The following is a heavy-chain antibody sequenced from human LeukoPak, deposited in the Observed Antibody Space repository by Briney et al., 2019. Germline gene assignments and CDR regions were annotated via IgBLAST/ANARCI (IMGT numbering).Heavy chain of an antibody. CDR3: ARRQTYFDY. CDR1: GGSISPYF. V-gene: IGHV4-59*08. Sequence: SETLSLTCTVSGGSISPYFWSWIRLPPGKGLEWIGYIYYSGSTNYNPSLKSRVTISVDTSKIQFSLKLSSVTAADTAVYYCARRQTYFDYWGQGTLVTVSS. J-gene: IGHJ4*02. CDR2: IYYSGST.